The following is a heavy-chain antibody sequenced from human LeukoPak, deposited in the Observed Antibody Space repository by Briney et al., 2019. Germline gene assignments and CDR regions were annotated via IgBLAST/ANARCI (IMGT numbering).Heavy chain of an antibody. D-gene: IGHD6-13*01. Sequence: GASVKVSCKASGYTVTSYGISWVRQAPGQGLEWMGWISAYNGNTNYAQKLQGRVTMTTDTSTSTAYMELRSLRSDDTAVYYCARDDRIAAAGKGLDYWGQGTLVTVSS. CDR1: GYTVTSYG. J-gene: IGHJ4*02. CDR3: ARDDRIAAAGKGLDY. CDR2: ISAYNGNT. V-gene: IGHV1-18*01.